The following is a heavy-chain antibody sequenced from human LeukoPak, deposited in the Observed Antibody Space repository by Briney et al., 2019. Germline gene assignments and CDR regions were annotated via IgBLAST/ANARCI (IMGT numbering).Heavy chain of an antibody. V-gene: IGHV4-59*01. Sequence: SETLSLTCTVSGGSISSYYWSWIRRPPGKGLEWIGYIYYSGSTNYNPSLKSRVTISVDTSKNQFSLKLSSVTAADTAVYYCARCRRGGDCYSVDYWGQGTLVIVSS. D-gene: IGHD2-21*02. CDR2: IYYSGST. CDR1: GGSISSYY. CDR3: ARCRRGGDCYSVDY. J-gene: IGHJ4*02.